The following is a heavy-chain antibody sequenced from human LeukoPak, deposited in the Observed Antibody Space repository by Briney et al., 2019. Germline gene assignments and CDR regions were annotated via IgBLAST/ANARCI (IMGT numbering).Heavy chain of an antibody. J-gene: IGHJ6*02. D-gene: IGHD2-8*01. CDR2: ISSSSSTV. CDR3: ARDVRTHYYYYGMDV. V-gene: IGHV3-48*02. Sequence: GGSLRLSCAASGFTFSSYSMNWVRQAPGKGLEWVSYISSSSSTVYYADSVKGRFTISRDNAKNSLHLQMNSLRDEDTAVYYCARDVRTHYYYYGMDVWGQGTTVTVSS. CDR1: GFTFSSYS.